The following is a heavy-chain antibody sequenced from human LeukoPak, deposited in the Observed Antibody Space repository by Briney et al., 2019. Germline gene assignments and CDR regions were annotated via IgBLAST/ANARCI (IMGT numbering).Heavy chain of an antibody. CDR2: IYTSAST. Sequence: SETLSLTCTVSGGSISSYYWSWIRQPAGKGLEWIGRIYTSASTNYNPSLKSRVTMSVDTSKNQFSLKLNSVTAADTAVYYCARDCSGGSCYSYYGMDVWGQGTTVTVSS. J-gene: IGHJ6*02. D-gene: IGHD2-15*01. V-gene: IGHV4-4*07. CDR1: GGSISSYY. CDR3: ARDCSGGSCYSYYGMDV.